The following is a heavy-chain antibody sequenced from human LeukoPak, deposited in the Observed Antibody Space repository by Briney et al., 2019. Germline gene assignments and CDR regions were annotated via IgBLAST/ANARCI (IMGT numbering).Heavy chain of an antibody. CDR1: GGSISSDSYY. Sequence: SETLSLTCTVSGGSISSDSYYWAWIRQPPGKGLEWIASIYYSGSTYYNPSLKSRVTISVDTSRSQFSLKLNSVTAADTAVYYCASLAVAGLSEGYWGQGTLVIVSS. D-gene: IGHD6-19*01. V-gene: IGHV4-39*01. J-gene: IGHJ4*02. CDR2: IYYSGST. CDR3: ASLAVAGLSEGY.